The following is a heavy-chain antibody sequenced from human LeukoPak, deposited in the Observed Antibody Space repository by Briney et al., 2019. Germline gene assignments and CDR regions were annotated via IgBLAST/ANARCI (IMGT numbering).Heavy chain of an antibody. V-gene: IGHV4-59*04. CDR2: IYYSGST. D-gene: IGHD3-22*01. Sequence: SETLSLTCTVSGGSISSYYWSWIRQPPGKGLEWIGYIYYSGSTYYNPSLKSRVTISVDTSKNQFSLKLSSVTAADTAVYYCARHVYYDSSGYSAFFDYWGQGTLVTVSS. CDR3: ARHVYYDSSGYSAFFDY. CDR1: GGSISSYY. J-gene: IGHJ4*02.